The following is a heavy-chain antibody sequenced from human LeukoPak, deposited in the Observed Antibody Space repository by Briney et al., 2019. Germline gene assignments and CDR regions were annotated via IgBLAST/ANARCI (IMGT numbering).Heavy chain of an antibody. CDR1: GYTFTSYD. CDR2: MNPNSGST. V-gene: IGHV1-8*01. Sequence: GASVKVSCKASGYTFTSYDINWVRQATGQGLEWMGWMNPNSGSTGYAQKFQGRVTMTRNTSISTAYMELSSLRSEDTAVYYCARVIGYDSSEDYWGQGTLVTVSS. J-gene: IGHJ4*02. CDR3: ARVIGYDSSEDY. D-gene: IGHD3-22*01.